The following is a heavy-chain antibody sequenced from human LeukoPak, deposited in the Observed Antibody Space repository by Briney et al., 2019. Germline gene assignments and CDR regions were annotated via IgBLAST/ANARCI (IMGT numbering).Heavy chain of an antibody. Sequence: GASVKVSCKASGHTFSIYAINWMRQAPGQRLEWMGWINAGNGNTKYSQKFQGRVTITRDTSASTAYMELSSLRSEDTAVYYCARVYYYDSSGLYYWGQGTLVTVSS. J-gene: IGHJ4*02. V-gene: IGHV1-3*01. CDR3: ARVYYYDSSGLYY. CDR2: INAGNGNT. CDR1: GHTFSIYA. D-gene: IGHD3-22*01.